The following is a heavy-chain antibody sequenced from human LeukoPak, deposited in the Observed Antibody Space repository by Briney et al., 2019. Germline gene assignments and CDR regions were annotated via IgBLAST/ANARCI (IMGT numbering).Heavy chain of an antibody. V-gene: IGHV4-61*02. J-gene: IGHJ4*02. Sequence: PSETLSLTCTVSGGSISSTSYYWSWIRQPAGRELEWIGRTYTSGSTNYNPSLKSRVTISIDTSKNQFSLRLSSVTAADTAVYYCARETIFGGVSDFWGQGTLVTVSS. CDR2: TYTSGST. D-gene: IGHD3-16*01. CDR1: GGSISSTSYY. CDR3: ARETIFGGVSDF.